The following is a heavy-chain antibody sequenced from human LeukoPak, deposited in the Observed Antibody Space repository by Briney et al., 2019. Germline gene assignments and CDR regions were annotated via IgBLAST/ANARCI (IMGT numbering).Heavy chain of an antibody. Sequence: PGGSLRLSCAASGFTFSTYWMHWVRHAPGKGLVWVSRISSDGSIAINADSVEGRFTVSRDNAKNTLYLQMNSLRVEDTAVYYCARADYGGNSDFHYWGQGTLVTVS. V-gene: IGHV3-74*01. CDR3: ARADYGGNSDFHY. D-gene: IGHD4-23*01. CDR1: GFTFSTYW. J-gene: IGHJ4*02. CDR2: ISSDGSIA.